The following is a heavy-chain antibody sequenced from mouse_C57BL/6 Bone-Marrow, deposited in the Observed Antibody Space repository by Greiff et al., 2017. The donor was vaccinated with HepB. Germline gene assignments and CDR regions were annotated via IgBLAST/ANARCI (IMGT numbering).Heavy chain of an antibody. Sequence: VQLQQSGAELVKPGASVKLSCKASGYTFTSYWMQWVKQRPGQGLEWIGEIDPSDSYTNYNPKFKGKATLTVDTSSSTAYMQLSSLTSEYSAVYYCARVGSNFWFAYWGQGTLVTVSA. J-gene: IGHJ3*01. CDR1: GYTFTSYW. D-gene: IGHD2-5*01. V-gene: IGHV1-50*01. CDR2: IDPSDSYT. CDR3: ARVGSNFWFAY.